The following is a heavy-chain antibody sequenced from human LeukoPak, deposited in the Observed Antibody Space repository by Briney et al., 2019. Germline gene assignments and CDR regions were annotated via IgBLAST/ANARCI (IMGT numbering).Heavy chain of an antibody. V-gene: IGHV1-69*13. CDR1: GGTFSSYA. J-gene: IGHJ4*02. Sequence: SVKVSCKASGGTFSSYAISWVRQAPGQGLEWMGGIIPIFGTANYAQKFQGRVTITADESTRTAYMELSSLRSEDTAVYYCARAGDYYDSSGYSDRGQATLVTVSS. CDR3: ARAGDYYDSSGYSD. D-gene: IGHD3-22*01. CDR2: IIPIFGTA.